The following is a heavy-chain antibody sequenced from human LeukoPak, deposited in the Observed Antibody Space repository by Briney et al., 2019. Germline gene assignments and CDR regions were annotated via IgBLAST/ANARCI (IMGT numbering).Heavy chain of an antibody. Sequence: SETLSLTCTVSGGSISSSSYYWGWIRQPPGKGLEWIGSIYYSGSTYYNPSLKSRVTISVDTSKNQFSLKLSSVTAADTAVYYCAIHPYHSGLFGPPAVGWGQGTLVTVSS. CDR2: IYYSGST. J-gene: IGHJ4*02. CDR3: AIHPYHSGLFGPPAVG. CDR1: GGSISSSSYY. D-gene: IGHD3-10*01. V-gene: IGHV4-39*01.